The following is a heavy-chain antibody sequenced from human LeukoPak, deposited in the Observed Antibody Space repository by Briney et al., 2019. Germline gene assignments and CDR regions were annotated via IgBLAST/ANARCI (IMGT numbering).Heavy chain of an antibody. V-gene: IGHV4-34*08. CDR3: ADSVKSRFTISRDNAKNSLYRQMISLRAEDTALYYYAKDSTRGTGGYDILTGPLSAFDI. D-gene: IGHD3-10*01. Sequence: GSLRLSCAASGLTFDDYAMHWVRQAPGKGLEWIAEINQSRSTNYNPSLMRGGSTSADTTAKQSFLQQSTVLAAETAVFYYADSVKSRFTISRDNAKNSLYRQMISLRAEDTALYYYAKDSTRGTGGYDILTGPLSAFDIWGQGTMVTVSS. J-gene: IGHJ3*02. CDR2: INQSRST. CDR1: GLTFDDYA.